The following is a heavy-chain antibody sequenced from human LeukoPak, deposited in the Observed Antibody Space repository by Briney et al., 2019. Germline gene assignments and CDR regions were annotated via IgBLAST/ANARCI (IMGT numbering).Heavy chain of an antibody. V-gene: IGHV3-74*01. J-gene: IGHJ4*02. CDR3: ARGAPTYYYDSSGYL. D-gene: IGHD3-22*01. CDR2: INSDGSTT. CDR1: GFTFSSYW. Sequence: GGSLRLSCAASGFTFSSYWMHWVRQAPGKGLVWVSRINSDGSTTTYADSVKGRFTISRDNAKNSLYLQMNSLRAEDAAVYYCARGAPTYYYDSSGYLWGQGTLVTVSS.